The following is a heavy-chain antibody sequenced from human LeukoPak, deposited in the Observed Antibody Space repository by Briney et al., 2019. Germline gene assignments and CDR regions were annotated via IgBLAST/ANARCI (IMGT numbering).Heavy chain of an antibody. Sequence: ASVKVSCKASGYTFSNYGLNWVRQAPGQGLEWTGRIAAYSGNTNYAAKFQGRVTMTTDTSTNTAYMELRSLTSDDTAIYSCARGAEGGSSMRLRYYYYMDVWGKGITVTVSS. D-gene: IGHD2-15*01. CDR1: GYTFSNYG. J-gene: IGHJ6*03. CDR2: IAAYSGNT. CDR3: ARGAEGGSSMRLRYYYYMDV. V-gene: IGHV1-18*01.